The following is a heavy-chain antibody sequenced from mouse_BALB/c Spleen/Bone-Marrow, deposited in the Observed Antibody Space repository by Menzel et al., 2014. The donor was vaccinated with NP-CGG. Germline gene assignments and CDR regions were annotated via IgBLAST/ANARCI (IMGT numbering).Heavy chain of an antibody. Sequence: EVKLMESGGGLVQPGGSRKLSCAASGFTFSSFGMHWVRQAPEKGLEWVACISSGSSTIYYADTVKGRFTISRDNPKNTLFLRMTSLRSEGTAMYYCARGRPIYYGNLYAMDYWGQGTSVTVSS. D-gene: IGHD2-1*01. CDR3: ARGRPIYYGNLYAMDY. V-gene: IGHV5-17*02. CDR2: ISSGSSTI. CDR1: GFTFSSFG. J-gene: IGHJ4*01.